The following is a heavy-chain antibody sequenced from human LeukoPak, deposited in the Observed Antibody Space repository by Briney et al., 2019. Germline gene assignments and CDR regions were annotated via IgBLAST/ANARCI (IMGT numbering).Heavy chain of an antibody. CDR3: ARVSVGGEEAHY. D-gene: IGHD2-8*02. CDR1: GYSISSGYY. Sequence: SETLSLTCTVSGYSISSGYYWGWIRQHPGKGLEWIGSIYHSGSTYYNPSLKSRVTISVDTSKNQFSLKLSSVTAADTAVYYCARVSVGGEEAHYWGQGTLVTVSS. J-gene: IGHJ4*02. V-gene: IGHV4-38-2*02. CDR2: IYHSGST.